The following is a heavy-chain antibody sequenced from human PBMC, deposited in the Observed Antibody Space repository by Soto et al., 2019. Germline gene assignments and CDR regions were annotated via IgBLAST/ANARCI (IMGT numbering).Heavy chain of an antibody. Sequence: VGSLRLSCAASGFTFSSYSMNWVRQAPGKGLEWVSSISSSSSYIYYADSVKGRFTISRDNAKNSLYLQMNSLRAEDTAVYYCARDSRIVVAHYWGQGTLVTVSS. D-gene: IGHD3-22*01. CDR2: ISSSSSYI. CDR1: GFTFSSYS. J-gene: IGHJ4*02. CDR3: ARDSRIVVAHY. V-gene: IGHV3-21*01.